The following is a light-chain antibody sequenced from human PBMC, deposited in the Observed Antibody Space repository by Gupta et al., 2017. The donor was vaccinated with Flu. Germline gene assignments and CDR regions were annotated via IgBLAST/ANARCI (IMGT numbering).Light chain of an antibody. CDR1: NSNIGSHA. CDR2: NSS. Sequence: QSVLTPPPSVSGTPGQRVIISCSGSNSNIGSHAVNWYQQVPGTAPRLLIYNSSQRPSGVPDRLSGSKSGASASLAISGLQSEDEADYCCAAWDDSLNGVVFGAGTKLTVL. V-gene: IGLV1-44*01. J-gene: IGLJ2*01. CDR3: AAWDDSLNGVV.